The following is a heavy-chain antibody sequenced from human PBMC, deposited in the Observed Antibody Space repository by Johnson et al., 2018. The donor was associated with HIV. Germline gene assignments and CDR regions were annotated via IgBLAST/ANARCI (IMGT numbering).Heavy chain of an antibody. J-gene: IGHJ3*02. CDR3: ARGYCSGGSCYSEYAFDI. D-gene: IGHD2-15*01. CDR1: GFNFDNYG. V-gene: IGHV3-20*04. CDR2: INWNGGTT. Sequence: VQLVESGGGVVRPGGSLRLSCAASGFNFDNYGMTWVRQSPGKGLEWVSSINWNGGTTDYAAPVKGRFTISRDDSKNTLYLQMNSLKTEDTAVYYCARGYCSGGSCYSEYAFDIWGQGTMVTVSS.